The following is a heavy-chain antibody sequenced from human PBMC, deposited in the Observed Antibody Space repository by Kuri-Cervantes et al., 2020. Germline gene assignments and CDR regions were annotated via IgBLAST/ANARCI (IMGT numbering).Heavy chain of an antibody. J-gene: IGHJ4*02. CDR1: GFTFSSYW. CDR2: IYYSGST. Sequence: GSLRLSCAASGFTFSSYWMSWVRQPPGKGLEWIGSIYYSGSTYYNPSLKSRVTISVDTSKNQFSLKLSSVTAADTAVYYCATHYELVDIVATTGFDYWGQGTLVTVSS. V-gene: IGHV4-39*07. D-gene: IGHD5-12*01. CDR3: ATHYELVDIVATTGFDY.